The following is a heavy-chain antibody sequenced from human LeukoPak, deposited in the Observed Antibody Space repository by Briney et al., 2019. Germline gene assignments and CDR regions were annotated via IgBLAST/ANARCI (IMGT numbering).Heavy chain of an antibody. CDR1: GYTFTGYY. CDR2: INPNSGGT. D-gene: IGHD3-10*01. J-gene: IGHJ6*04. V-gene: IGHV1-2*04. CDR3: ARDLTMVRGVIMDFPFGMDV. Sequence: ASVKVSCKASGYTFTGYYMHWVRQAPGQGLEWMGWINPNSGGTNYAQKFQGWVTMTRDTSISTAYMELSRLRSDDTAVYYCARDLTMVRGVIMDFPFGMDVWGKGTTVTVSS.